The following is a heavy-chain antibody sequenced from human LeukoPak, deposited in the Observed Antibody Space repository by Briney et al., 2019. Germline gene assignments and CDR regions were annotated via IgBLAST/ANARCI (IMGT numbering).Heavy chain of an antibody. D-gene: IGHD2-21*01. CDR1: GFTFTKYA. CDR3: ARDSDVPGCFDY. V-gene: IGHV3-23*01. CDR2: ISGSGSAT. J-gene: IGHJ4*02. Sequence: PGGSLRLSCAASGFTFTKYAMNWVRQAPGKGLEWVSRISGSGSATDYADSVKGRFSISTDNSKNTLYLQMTSLRAEDTAIYYCARDSDVPGCFDYWGQGAPVTVSS.